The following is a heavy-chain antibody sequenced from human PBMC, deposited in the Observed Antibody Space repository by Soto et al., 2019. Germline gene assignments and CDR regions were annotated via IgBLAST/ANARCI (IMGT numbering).Heavy chain of an antibody. Sequence: PGGSLRLSCAASGFTFSSYDMHWVRQATGKGLEWVSAIGTAGDTYYPGSVKGRFTISRENAKNSLYLQMNSLRAGDTAVYYCARGHRRYCSGGSCYSFDYWGQGTLVTVSS. V-gene: IGHV3-13*01. CDR3: ARGHRRYCSGGSCYSFDY. CDR2: IGTAGDT. CDR1: GFTFSSYD. D-gene: IGHD2-15*01. J-gene: IGHJ4*02.